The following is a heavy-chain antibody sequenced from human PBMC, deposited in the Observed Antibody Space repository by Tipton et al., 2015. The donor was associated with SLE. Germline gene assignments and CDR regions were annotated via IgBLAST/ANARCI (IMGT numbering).Heavy chain of an antibody. CDR1: GFAFRNYA. V-gene: IGHV3-30*04. J-gene: IGHJ6*02. Sequence: SLRLSCAASGFAFRNYAMHWVRQAPGKGLEWVAVISFDGSHKYDADSVKGRFTISRDNSKNTLSLQMNSLRAEDTAVYYCAKDSLGSPNEDYGMDVWGQGTTVTVSS. D-gene: IGHD2-2*01. CDR3: AKDSLGSPNEDYGMDV. CDR2: ISFDGSHK.